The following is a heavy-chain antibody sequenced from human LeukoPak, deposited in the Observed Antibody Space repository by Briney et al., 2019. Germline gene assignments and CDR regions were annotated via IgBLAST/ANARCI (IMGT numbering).Heavy chain of an antibody. CDR1: GGSFSGYY. D-gene: IGHD4-17*01. V-gene: IGHV4-34*01. Sequence: SETLSLTCAVYGGSFSGYYWSWIRQPPGGGLEWIGEINHSGSTNYNPSLKSRVTISVDTSKNQFSLKLSSVTAADTAVYYCADYGDHQGYWGQGTLVTVSS. J-gene: IGHJ4*02. CDR3: ADYGDHQGY. CDR2: INHSGST.